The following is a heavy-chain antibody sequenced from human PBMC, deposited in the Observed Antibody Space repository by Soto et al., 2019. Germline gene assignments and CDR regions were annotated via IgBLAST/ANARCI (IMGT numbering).Heavy chain of an antibody. CDR3: ARSRPRIAARPSAINWFDP. Sequence: SETLSLTCAVYGWSFSGYYWSWIRQPPGKGLEWIGEINHSGSTNYNPSLKSRVTISVDTSKNQFSLKLSSVTAADTAVYYCARSRPRIAARPSAINWFDPWGQGTLVTVSS. CDR1: GWSFSGYY. CDR2: INHSGST. D-gene: IGHD6-6*01. V-gene: IGHV4-34*01. J-gene: IGHJ5*02.